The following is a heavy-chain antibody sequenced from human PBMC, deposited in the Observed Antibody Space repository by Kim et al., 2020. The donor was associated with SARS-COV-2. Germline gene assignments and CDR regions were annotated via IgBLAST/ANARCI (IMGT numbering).Heavy chain of an antibody. CDR3: ARDRTIAAAGPLGDGNLLF. CDR1: GFTFSSYA. V-gene: IGHV3-30*04. D-gene: IGHD6-13*01. J-gene: IGHJ4*02. CDR2: ISYDGSNK. Sequence: GGSLRLSCAASGFTFSSYAMHWVRQAPGKGLEWVAVISYDGSNKYYADSVKGRFTISRDNSENTLYLQMNSLRAEDTAVYYCARDRTIAAAGPLGDGNLLFWGQGTLVTVSS.